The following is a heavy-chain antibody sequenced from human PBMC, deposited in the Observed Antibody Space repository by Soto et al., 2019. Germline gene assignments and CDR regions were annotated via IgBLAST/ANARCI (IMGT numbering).Heavy chain of an antibody. CDR1: GGSFSGYY. Sequence: QVQLQQCGAGLLKPSETLSLTCAVYGGSFSGYYWSWIRQAPGKGLEWIGEINNSGSTNYNPSLKSRVTISVDTYKNHFSLKLSSVTAADTAVYYCASEKEYYYYGMDVWGQGTTVTVSS. J-gene: IGHJ6*02. CDR3: ASEKEYYYYGMDV. V-gene: IGHV4-34*01. CDR2: INNSGST.